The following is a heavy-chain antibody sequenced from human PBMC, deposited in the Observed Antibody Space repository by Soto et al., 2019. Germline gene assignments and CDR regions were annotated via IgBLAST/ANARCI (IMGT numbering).Heavy chain of an antibody. CDR3: ARDGGRHSGGIDY. J-gene: IGHJ4*02. Sequence: QVQLVQSGAEVKKPGSSVKVSCKASGGTFSSYSINWVRQAPGQGLEWMGEIIPTFGTANYAQKLQGRVPSTADESTSTGYMELSSLRSVDTAVYYCARDGGRHSGGIDYWGQGTLVTVSS. CDR1: GGTFSSYS. D-gene: IGHD1-26*01. CDR2: IIPTFGTA. V-gene: IGHV1-69*01.